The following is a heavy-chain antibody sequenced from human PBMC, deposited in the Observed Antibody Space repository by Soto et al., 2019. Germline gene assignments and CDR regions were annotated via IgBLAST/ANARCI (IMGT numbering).Heavy chain of an antibody. CDR3: AAYADGPYRPPYDY. CDR2: LGLIPRHT. CDR1: GSTFTSSV. V-gene: IGHV3-23*01. J-gene: IGHJ4*02. Sequence: GSLRLSCAASGSTFTSSVMAWVRRPPGRGLEWISSLGLIPRHTFYADSVKGRFTISRDNSRTTLYLQMTGLTFDDTAVYYCAAYADGPYRPPYDYWGQGTQVTVSS. D-gene: IGHD3-16*02.